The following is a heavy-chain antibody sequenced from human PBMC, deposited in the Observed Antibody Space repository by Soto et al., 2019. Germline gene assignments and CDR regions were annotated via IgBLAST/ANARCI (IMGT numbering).Heavy chain of an antibody. CDR2: IYYSGST. CDR3: ARGGPAGGYFDLLLSY. V-gene: IGHV4-59*01. J-gene: IGHJ4*02. D-gene: IGHD3-9*01. Sequence: SETLSLTCTVSGGSISSYYWSWIRQPPGKGLEWIGYIYYSGSTNYNPSLKSRVTISVDTSKNQFSLKLSSVTAADTAVYYCARGGPAGGYFDLLLSYWGQGTLVTVSS. CDR1: GGSISSYY.